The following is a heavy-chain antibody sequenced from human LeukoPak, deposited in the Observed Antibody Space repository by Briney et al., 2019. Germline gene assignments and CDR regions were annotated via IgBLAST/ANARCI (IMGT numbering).Heavy chain of an antibody. CDR3: ARDGTNTVNWFDP. Sequence: PGGSLRLSCAASGFTFSSYSMNWVRQAPGKGLEWVSSISSSSSYIYYADSVKGRFTISRDNAKNSLYLQMNSLRAEDTAVYYCARDGTNTVNWFDPWGQGTLVTVSS. CDR2: ISSSSSYI. D-gene: IGHD1-7*01. CDR1: GFTFSSYS. V-gene: IGHV3-21*01. J-gene: IGHJ5*02.